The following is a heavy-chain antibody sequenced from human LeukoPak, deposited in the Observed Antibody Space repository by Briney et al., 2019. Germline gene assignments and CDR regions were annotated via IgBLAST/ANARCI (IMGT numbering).Heavy chain of an antibody. D-gene: IGHD3-3*01. CDR1: GDSVSSNSAA. J-gene: IGHJ4*02. Sequence: SQTLSLTCAISGDSVSSNSAAWNWIRQSPSRGFEWLGRTYYRSKWYNDYAVSVKSRITINPDTSKNQFSLQLNSVTPEDTAVYYCARGNGDTIFGVVIKPYYFDYWGQGTLVTVSS. CDR3: ARGNGDTIFGVVIKPYYFDY. CDR2: TYYRSKWYN. V-gene: IGHV6-1*01.